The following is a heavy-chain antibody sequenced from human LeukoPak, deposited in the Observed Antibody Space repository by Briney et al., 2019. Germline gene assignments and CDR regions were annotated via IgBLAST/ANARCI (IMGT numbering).Heavy chain of an antibody. J-gene: IGHJ4*02. CDR1: GDSISSSTYY. D-gene: IGHD5-24*01. V-gene: IGHV4-39*07. Sequence: PSETLSLTCSVSGDSISSSTYYWAWIRQPPGKGLEWIANIYYSGSTYYNPSLKSRVTISVETSKNQFSLKLTSVTAADTAVYYCARHSGGYNYFDYWGQGTLVTVSS. CDR2: IYYSGST. CDR3: ARHSGGYNYFDY.